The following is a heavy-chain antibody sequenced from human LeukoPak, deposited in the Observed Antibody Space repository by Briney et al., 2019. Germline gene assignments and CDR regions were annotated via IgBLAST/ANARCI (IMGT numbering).Heavy chain of an antibody. CDR3: ARDPQWELPRGDAFDI. V-gene: IGHV1-2*02. D-gene: IGHD1-26*01. J-gene: IGHJ3*02. CDR1: GYTFTSYA. CDR2: INPKSGGI. Sequence: ASVKVSCKASGYTFTSYAMNWVRQAPGQGLEWMGWINPKSGGINYAQKFQGRVTMTRDTSISTGYMEMSSLRSDDTAVYYCARDPQWELPRGDAFDIWGQGTMITVSS.